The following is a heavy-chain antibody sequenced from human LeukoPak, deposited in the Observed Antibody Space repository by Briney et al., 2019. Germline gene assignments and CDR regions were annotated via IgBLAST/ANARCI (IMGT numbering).Heavy chain of an antibody. CDR1: GFTFSSYS. CDR2: ISSSSTTI. D-gene: IGHD3-22*01. J-gene: IGHJ4*02. CDR3: ASGVVFYDSSGSHFEY. Sequence: GGSLRLSCAASGFTFSSYSMNWVRQAPGKGLGWVSYISSSSTTIYYADSVKGRFTISGDNAKNSLYLQMNSLKDEDTAVYYCASGVVFYDSSGSHFEYWGQGILVTVSS. V-gene: IGHV3-48*02.